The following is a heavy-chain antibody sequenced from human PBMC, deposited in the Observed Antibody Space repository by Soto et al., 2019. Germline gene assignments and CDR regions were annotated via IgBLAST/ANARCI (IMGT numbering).Heavy chain of an antibody. J-gene: IGHJ4*02. CDR1: GFTFTRYS. CDR2: ISSTTNYI. CDR3: ARESEDLTSNFDY. Sequence: AGGSLRLSCAASGFTFTRYSMNWVRQAPGKGLEWVSSISSTTNYIYYGDSMKGRFTISRDNAKNSLYLEMNSLRAEDTAVYYCARESEDLTSNFDYWGQGTLVTVSS. V-gene: IGHV3-21*06.